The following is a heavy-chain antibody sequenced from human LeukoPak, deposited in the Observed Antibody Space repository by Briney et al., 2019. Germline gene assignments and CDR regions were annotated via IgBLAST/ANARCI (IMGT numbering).Heavy chain of an antibody. Sequence: PSETLSLTCTVSGGSISSYYWSWIRQPPGKGLDWIAYIYYTGSTYYNPSLKSRVTISLDTFKNQFSLKLTSVTAADTAVYYCARGGDRSGYEGRFDPWGQGTLVTVSS. D-gene: IGHD3-22*01. V-gene: IGHV4-59*12. CDR1: GGSISSYY. CDR2: IYYTGST. J-gene: IGHJ5*02. CDR3: ARGGDRSGYEGRFDP.